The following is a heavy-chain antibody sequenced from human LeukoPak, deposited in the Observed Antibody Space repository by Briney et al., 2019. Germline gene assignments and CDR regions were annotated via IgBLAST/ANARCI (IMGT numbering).Heavy chain of an antibody. Sequence: QPGGSLRLSCAASGFTFSSYAMSWVRQAPGKGLEWVSAISGSGGSTYYADSVKGRFTISRDNAKNSLYLQMNSLRAEDTAVYYCVRPDYYYGAGSYGGDYWGQGTLVTVSS. V-gene: IGHV3-23*01. CDR3: VRPDYYYGAGSYGGDY. J-gene: IGHJ4*02. D-gene: IGHD3-10*01. CDR1: GFTFSSYA. CDR2: ISGSGGST.